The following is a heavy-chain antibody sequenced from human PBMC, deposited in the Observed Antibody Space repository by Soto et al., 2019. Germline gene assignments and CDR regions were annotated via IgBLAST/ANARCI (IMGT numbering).Heavy chain of an antibody. Sequence: QVQLVESGGGVVQPGRSLRLSCEGSGFIFSNNGMHWVRQAPGKGLEWVAFMSYDGSAKFLADSVKGRFTISRDNSKSTLFLHMSSPRAENTAMYYCAIVRVADSPLDHWGQGTLVTVSS. D-gene: IGHD3-10*02. CDR3: AIVRVADSPLDH. V-gene: IGHV3-30*03. J-gene: IGHJ4*02. CDR2: MSYDGSAK. CDR1: GFIFSNNG.